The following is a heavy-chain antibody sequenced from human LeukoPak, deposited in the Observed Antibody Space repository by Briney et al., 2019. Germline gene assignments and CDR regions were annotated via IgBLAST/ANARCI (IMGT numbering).Heavy chain of an antibody. J-gene: IGHJ4*02. Sequence: GASVKVSCKTSGYTFTDYFMHWVRQAPGQGGQGLEWMGWVTPNSGNTKYAQKFQGRVTMTRDTSISTAYMELSRLTSDDTAIYYCARIGVSGSYWDFDQWGQGTLVTASS. CDR3: ARIGVSGSYWDFDQ. V-gene: IGHV1-2*02. D-gene: IGHD1-26*01. CDR1: GYTFTDYF. CDR2: VTPNSGNT.